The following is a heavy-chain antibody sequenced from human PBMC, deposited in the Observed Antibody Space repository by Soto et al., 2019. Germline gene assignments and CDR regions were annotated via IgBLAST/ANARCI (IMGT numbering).Heavy chain of an antibody. V-gene: IGHV4-30-4*01. J-gene: IGHJ4*02. CDR3: ARDQSVQADMGRFEFDY. CDR1: GGSTSSGDYY. CDR2: IYYSGST. D-gene: IGHD2-2*01. Sequence: PSETLSLTCTVSGGSTSSGDYYWSWIHQPPGKGLEWIGYIYYSGSTYYNPSLKSRVTISVDTSKNQFSLKLSSVTTADTAVYYCARDQSVQADMGRFEFDYWGQGTLVTVSS.